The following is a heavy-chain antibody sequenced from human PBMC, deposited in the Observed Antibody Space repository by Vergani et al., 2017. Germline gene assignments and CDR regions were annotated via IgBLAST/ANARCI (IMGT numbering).Heavy chain of an antibody. V-gene: IGHV3-9*01. J-gene: IGHJ4*02. D-gene: IGHD3-3*01. CDR2: ISWNSGSI. CDR1: GFTFDDYA. CDR3: ARGYYDFWSGPGFDY. Sequence: EVQLVESGGGLVQPGRSLRLSCAASGFTFDDYAMHWVRQAPGKGLEWVSGISWNSGSIGYADSVKGRFTISRDNAKNSLYLQMNSLRAEDTALYYCARGYYDFWSGPGFDYWGQGTLVTVSS.